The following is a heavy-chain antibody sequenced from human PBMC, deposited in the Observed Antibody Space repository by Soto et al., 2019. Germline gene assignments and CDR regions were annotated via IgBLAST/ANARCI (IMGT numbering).Heavy chain of an antibody. CDR1: GYSFTSYW. D-gene: IGHD3-10*01. CDR2: IYPGDSYT. Sequence: GESLKISCKGSGYSFTSYWISWVRQMPGKGLEWMGRIYPGDSYTNYSPSFQGHVTISADKSISTAYLQWSSLKASDTAMYYCARGSVWFGELLSFYYYYGMDVWGQGTTVTVSS. J-gene: IGHJ6*02. V-gene: IGHV5-10-1*01. CDR3: ARGSVWFGELLSFYYYYGMDV.